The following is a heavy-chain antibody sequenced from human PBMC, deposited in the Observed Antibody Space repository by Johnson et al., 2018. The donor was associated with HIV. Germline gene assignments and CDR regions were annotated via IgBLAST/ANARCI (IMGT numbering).Heavy chain of an antibody. Sequence: VQLVESGGGLVQPGRSLRLSCAASGFTFGDYAMHWVRQAPGKGLEWVSGLSWNTGSIGYADSVKGRFTISRDNAKNSLYLQMNSLRGEDTALYYCAKDMASDYAHAFDIWGQGTMVTVSS. D-gene: IGHD4-17*01. CDR2: LSWNTGSI. V-gene: IGHV3-9*01. J-gene: IGHJ3*02. CDR3: AKDMASDYAHAFDI. CDR1: GFTFGDYA.